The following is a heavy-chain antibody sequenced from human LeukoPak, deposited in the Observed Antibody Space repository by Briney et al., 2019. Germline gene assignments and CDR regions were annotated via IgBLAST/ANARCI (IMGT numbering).Heavy chain of an antibody. CDR3: ATDYGGNPGFFDY. CDR1: GYSFTTYR. D-gene: IGHD4-23*01. CDR2: ISPDNGNT. Sequence: ASVKVSCKTSGYSFTTYRISWVRQAPRQGLEWMGWISPDNGNTNYAQRLQGRVTMTTDTSTSTAYMELRILRSDDTGVYYCATDYGGNPGFFDYWGQGTLVTVPS. J-gene: IGHJ4*02. V-gene: IGHV1-18*01.